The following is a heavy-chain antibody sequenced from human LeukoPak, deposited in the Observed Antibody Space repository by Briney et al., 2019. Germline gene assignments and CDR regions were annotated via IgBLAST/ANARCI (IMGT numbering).Heavy chain of an antibody. J-gene: IGHJ4*02. Sequence: GGSLRLSCAASGFTFSDYYMSWIRQAPGKGLQWISYISSSSSYTNYADSVKGRFTISRDNAKNSLYLQMNSLRAEDTAVYYCAKGSGAYSADYWGQGALVTVSS. CDR1: GFTFSDYY. CDR3: AKGSGAYSADY. CDR2: ISSSSSYT. V-gene: IGHV3-11*05. D-gene: IGHD2-15*01.